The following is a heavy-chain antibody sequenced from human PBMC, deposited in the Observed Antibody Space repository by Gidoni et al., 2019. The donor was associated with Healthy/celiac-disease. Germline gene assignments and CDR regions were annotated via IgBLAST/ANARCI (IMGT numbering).Heavy chain of an antibody. Sequence: EVQLVESGGGLVQPGGSLKLSCAASGFTFSGSAMHWVRQASGKGLEWVGRIRSKANSYATAYAASVKGRFTISRDDSKNTAYLQMNSLKTEDTAVYYCTRHICTNGVCYNVYWGQGTLVTVSS. V-gene: IGHV3-73*01. CDR1: GFTFSGSA. CDR2: IRSKANSYAT. CDR3: TRHICTNGVCYNVY. D-gene: IGHD2-8*01. J-gene: IGHJ4*02.